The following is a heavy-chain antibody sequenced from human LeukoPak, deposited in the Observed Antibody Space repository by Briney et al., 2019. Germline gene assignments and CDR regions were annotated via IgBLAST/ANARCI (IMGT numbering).Heavy chain of an antibody. V-gene: IGHV4-39*02. Sequence: PSETLSLTCTVSGGSISSSSYYWGWIRQPPGKGLEWIGSIYYSGSTYYNPSLKSRVTISVDTSKNQFSLKLSSVTAADTAVYYCARDLPTTAFDIWGQGTMVTVSS. CDR2: IYYSGST. CDR3: ARDLPTTAFDI. D-gene: IGHD1-7*01. J-gene: IGHJ3*02. CDR1: GGSISSSSYY.